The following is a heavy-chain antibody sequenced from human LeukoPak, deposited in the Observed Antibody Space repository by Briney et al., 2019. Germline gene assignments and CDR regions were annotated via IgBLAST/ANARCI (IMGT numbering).Heavy chain of an antibody. CDR2: IYTSGTT. V-gene: IGHV4-4*07. Sequence: SETLSLTCTVSGGSISSYYWSWIRQPPGKGLEWIGRIYTSGTTHYNPSLKSRVTISVDTSKNQFSLKLSSVTAADTAVYYCARSDYGDFLDYWGQGTLVTVSS. CDR1: GGSISSYY. CDR3: ARSDYGDFLDY. J-gene: IGHJ4*02. D-gene: IGHD4-17*01.